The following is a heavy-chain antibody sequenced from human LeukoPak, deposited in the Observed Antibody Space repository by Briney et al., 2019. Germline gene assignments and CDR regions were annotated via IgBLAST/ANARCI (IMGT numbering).Heavy chain of an antibody. CDR3: AKRGGSQTKEFDY. CDR2: ISYDGSNK. V-gene: IGHV3-30*18. CDR1: GFTFSSYG. D-gene: IGHD3-10*01. Sequence: PGRSLRLSCAASGFTFSSYGMHWVRQAPGKGLEWVAVISYDGSNKYYADSVKGRFTISRDNSKNTLYLQMNSLRAEDAAVYYCAKRGGSQTKEFDYWGQGTLVTVSS. J-gene: IGHJ4*02.